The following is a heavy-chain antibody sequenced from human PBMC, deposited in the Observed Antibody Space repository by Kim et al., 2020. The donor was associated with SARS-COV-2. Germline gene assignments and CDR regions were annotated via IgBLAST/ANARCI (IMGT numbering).Heavy chain of an antibody. Sequence: GGSLRLSCAASGFTFSSYGMHWVRQAPGKGLEWVAVIWYDGSNKYYADSVKGRFTISRDNSKNTLYLQMNSLRAEDTAVYYCARGGYGSGWYFDYWGQGTLVTVSS. J-gene: IGHJ4*02. CDR3: ARGGYGSGWYFDY. CDR1: GFTFSSYG. CDR2: IWYDGSNK. D-gene: IGHD6-19*01. V-gene: IGHV3-33*01.